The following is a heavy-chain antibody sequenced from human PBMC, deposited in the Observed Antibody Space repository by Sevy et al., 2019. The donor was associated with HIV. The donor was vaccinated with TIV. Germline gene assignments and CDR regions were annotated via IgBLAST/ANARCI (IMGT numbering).Heavy chain of an antibody. D-gene: IGHD3-3*01. J-gene: IGHJ5*02. V-gene: IGHV3-7*03. CDR3: AKKPHYGFWSAWNWFDP. Sequence: GGSLRLSCAASGFTFSRYWMTWVRQAPGKGLEWVANIKQDGSEKYVMDSVKGRFTISRDNAKKSQFLQMNSLRAEDTAVYYCAKKPHYGFWSAWNWFDPWGQGTLVTVSS. CDR2: IKQDGSEK. CDR1: GFTFSRYW.